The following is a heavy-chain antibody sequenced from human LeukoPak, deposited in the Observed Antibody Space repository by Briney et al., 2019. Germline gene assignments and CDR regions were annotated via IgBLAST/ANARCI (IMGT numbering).Heavy chain of an antibody. CDR1: GFSISDNF. Sequence: GGSLRLSCAVSGFSISDNFMGWVRQTPGKGLEWVSLIFSGGETYSADSVKGRFAISKDNSKNTLYLQMNSLTTEDTAVYYCARDPSQGDFWGQETLVTVSS. V-gene: IGHV3-66*01. J-gene: IGHJ4*02. CDR3: ARDPSQGDF. CDR2: IFSGGET.